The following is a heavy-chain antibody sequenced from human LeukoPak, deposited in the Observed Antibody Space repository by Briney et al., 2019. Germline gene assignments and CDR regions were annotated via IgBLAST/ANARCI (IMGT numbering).Heavy chain of an antibody. CDR3: ARDLGIAVAGTLDY. J-gene: IGHJ4*02. CDR1: GFTFSSSW. V-gene: IGHV3-7*01. CDR2: IKQDGSEE. D-gene: IGHD6-19*01. Sequence: GGSLRLSCAASGFTFSSSWMYWVRQAPGKGLEWVANIKQDGSEEYYVDSVKGRFTISRDNAKNSLCLQMNSLRAEDTAVYYCARDLGIAVAGTLDYWGQGTLVTVSS.